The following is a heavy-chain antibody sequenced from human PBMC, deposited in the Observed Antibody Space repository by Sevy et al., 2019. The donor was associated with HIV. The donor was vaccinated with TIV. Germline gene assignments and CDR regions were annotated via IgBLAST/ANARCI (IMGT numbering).Heavy chain of an antibody. V-gene: IGHV3-23*01. Sequence: GGSLRLSCAASGFTFITYAMNWVRQAPGKGLEWVSTISGSGDSTYYADSVKGRFTISRDNSKNTLYLQMHSLRAEDTAVYYCASGSLDSTGYPFDYWGQGTLVTVSS. D-gene: IGHD3-22*01. CDR1: GFTFITYA. J-gene: IGHJ4*02. CDR2: ISGSGDST. CDR3: ASGSLDSTGYPFDY.